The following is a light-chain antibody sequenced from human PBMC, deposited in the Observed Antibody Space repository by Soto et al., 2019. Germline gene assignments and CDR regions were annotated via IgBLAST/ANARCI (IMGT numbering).Light chain of an antibody. Sequence: DIQMTQSPSSLSASIGDRVSIICRASESIRIHLNWYQQKPGKAPRLLIYAASTRATGIPGRFSGSGSGTEFTLTISSLQSEDFAVYYCQHYYNWPRTFGQGTKVDIK. V-gene: IGKV1-NL1*01. J-gene: IGKJ1*01. CDR1: ESIRIH. CDR3: QHYYNWPRT. CDR2: AAS.